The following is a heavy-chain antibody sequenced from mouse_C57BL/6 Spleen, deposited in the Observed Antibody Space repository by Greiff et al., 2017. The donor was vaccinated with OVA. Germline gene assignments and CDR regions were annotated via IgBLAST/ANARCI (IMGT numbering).Heavy chain of an antibody. CDR3: GREVTPYWYFEV. CDR2: IYPGSGST. V-gene: IGHV1-55*01. Sequence: QVQLQQPGAELVKPGASVKMSCTASGYTFTSYWITWVKQRPGQGLEWIGDIYPGSGSTNYNEKFKSKATLTVDTTSSTAYMQLSSLTSEDSEVYYCGREVTPYWYFEVWGTGTTVTVSS. D-gene: IGHD2-1*01. J-gene: IGHJ1*03. CDR1: GYTFTSYW.